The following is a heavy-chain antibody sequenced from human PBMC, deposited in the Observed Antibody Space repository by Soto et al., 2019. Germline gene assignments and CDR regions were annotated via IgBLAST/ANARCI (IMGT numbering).Heavy chain of an antibody. J-gene: IGHJ5*02. CDR1: GGTFSSYA. Sequence: SVKVSCKASGGTFSSYAISWVRQSPGQGLEWMGGIIPIFGTANYAQKFQGRVTITADESTSTAYMELSSLRSEDTAVYYCARYTALRYLNWFDPWGQGTLVTVS. CDR2: IIPIFGTA. D-gene: IGHD3-9*01. CDR3: ARYTALRYLNWFDP. V-gene: IGHV1-69*13.